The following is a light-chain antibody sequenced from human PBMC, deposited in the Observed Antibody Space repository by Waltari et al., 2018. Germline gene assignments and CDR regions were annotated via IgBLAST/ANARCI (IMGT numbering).Light chain of an antibody. J-gene: IGKJ1*01. V-gene: IGKV1-5*03. CDR1: QSISTY. CDR3: HQYSSYSWT. CDR2: QAS. Sequence: DIQMTQSPPTLSASVGDRVTITCRASQSISTYLAWYQQKPGKAPNLLIHQASNLESGVPSSFSGSGSGTDFTLTISSLQPDDFAIYYCHQYSSYSWTFGPGTKVEMK.